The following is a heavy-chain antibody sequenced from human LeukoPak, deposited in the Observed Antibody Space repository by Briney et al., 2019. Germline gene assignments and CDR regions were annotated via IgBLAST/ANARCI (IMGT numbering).Heavy chain of an antibody. J-gene: IGHJ6*03. D-gene: IGHD2-15*01. CDR1: GGSFSGYY. Sequence: SETLSLTCAVYGGSFSGYYWSWIRQPPGKGLEWIGEINHSGSTNYNPSLKSRVAISVDTSKNQFSLKLSSVTAADTAVYYCARVSFFRWASTRPSYYYYYMDVWGKGTTVTISS. V-gene: IGHV4-34*01. CDR3: ARVSFFRWASTRPSYYYYYMDV. CDR2: INHSGST.